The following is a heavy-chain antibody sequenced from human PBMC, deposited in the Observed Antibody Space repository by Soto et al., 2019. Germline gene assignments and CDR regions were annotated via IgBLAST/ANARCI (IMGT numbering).Heavy chain of an antibody. Sequence: QITLKESGPTLVKPTQTLTLTCTFSGFSLSTSGVGVGWIRQPPGKALEWLALIYWNDDKRYSPSLKSRLTITKDTSKHQVVLTMTNMDPVDTATYYCARSSYYYGSGSGPLDFDYWGQGTLVTVSS. CDR3: ARSSYYYGSGSGPLDFDY. V-gene: IGHV2-5*01. CDR2: IYWNDDK. J-gene: IGHJ4*02. D-gene: IGHD3-10*01. CDR1: GFSLSTSGVG.